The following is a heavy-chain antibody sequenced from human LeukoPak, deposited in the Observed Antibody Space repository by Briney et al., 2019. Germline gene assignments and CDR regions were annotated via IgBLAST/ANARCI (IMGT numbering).Heavy chain of an antibody. J-gene: IGHJ5*02. D-gene: IGHD3-22*01. CDR2: TYYSGST. CDR1: GVSISSGDYY. V-gene: IGHV4-30-4*01. CDR3: ARPYYYDSRIDP. Sequence: SETLSLTCTVSGVSISSGDYYWSWIRQPPGKGLEWIGYTYYSGSTYYNPSLKSRVTISVDTSKNQFSLKLSSVTAADTAVYYCARPYYYDSRIDPWGQGTRVTVSP.